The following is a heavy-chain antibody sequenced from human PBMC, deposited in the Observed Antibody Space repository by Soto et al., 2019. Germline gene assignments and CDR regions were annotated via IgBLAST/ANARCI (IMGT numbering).Heavy chain of an antibody. CDR3: ARGYDTALAPIF. V-gene: IGHV4-34*01. J-gene: IGHJ4*02. Sequence: LSLTCAVYGGSFSSYHWSWIRQTPGNGLEWIGEINHLTTTNYNPSLKSRVIISLDTHKNQFSLKLSSVTAADTAVYCCARGYDTALAPIFWGQGILVTVSS. CDR1: GGSFSSYH. CDR2: INHLTTT. D-gene: IGHD5-18*01.